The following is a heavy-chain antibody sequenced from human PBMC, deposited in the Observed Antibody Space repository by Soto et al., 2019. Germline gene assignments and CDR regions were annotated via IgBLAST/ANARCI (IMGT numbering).Heavy chain of an antibody. CDR2: INAGNGNT. J-gene: IGHJ5*02. Sequence: GASVKVSCKASGYTFTSYAMHWVRQAPGQRLEWMGWINAGNGNTKYSQKFQGRVTITRDTSASTAYMELSSLRSEDTAVYYCARAPAGTPVVWFDPWGQGTLVTVSS. V-gene: IGHV1-3*01. D-gene: IGHD6-25*01. CDR3: ARAPAGTPVVWFDP. CDR1: GYTFTSYA.